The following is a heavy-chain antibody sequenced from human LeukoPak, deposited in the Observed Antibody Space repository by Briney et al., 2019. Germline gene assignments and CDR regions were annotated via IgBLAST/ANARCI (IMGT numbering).Heavy chain of an antibody. CDR1: GFTFSSYA. CDR2: ISGGGGST. Sequence: GGSLRLSCAASGFTFSSYAMSWARQAPGKGLEWVSAISGGGGSTYYADSVKGRFTISRDNSKNTVSLQMNSLRAEDTAVYYCAKERYIVVVPAAMVDYWGQGTLVTVSA. CDR3: AKERYIVVVPAAMVDY. J-gene: IGHJ4*02. V-gene: IGHV3-23*01. D-gene: IGHD2-2*01.